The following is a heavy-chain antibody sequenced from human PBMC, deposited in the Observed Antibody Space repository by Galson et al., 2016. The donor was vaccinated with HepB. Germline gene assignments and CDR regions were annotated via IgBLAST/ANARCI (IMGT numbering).Heavy chain of an antibody. CDR1: DASISNYY. CDR3: ASLVMLRIYDDSRAYRYFQH. Sequence: SETLSLTCSVSDASISNYYWSWIRQPPGKGLEWIGYIYYSGSTDYNPSLKSRVTISLDKSKNQFSLRLTSVTAADTAVYYCASLVMLRIYDDSRAYRYFQHWGQGTLVTVSS. V-gene: IGHV4-59*01. J-gene: IGHJ1*01. D-gene: IGHD3-22*01. CDR2: IYYSGST.